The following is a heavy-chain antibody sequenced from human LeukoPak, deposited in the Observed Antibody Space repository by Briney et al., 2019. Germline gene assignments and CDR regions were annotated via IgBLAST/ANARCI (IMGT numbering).Heavy chain of an antibody. Sequence: ASVKASCKVSGYTLTELSMHWVRQAPGKGLEWMGGFDPEDGETIYAQKFQGRVTMTEDTSTDTAYMELSSLRSEDTAVYYCATPHAVTIREDAFDIWGQGTMVTVSS. D-gene: IGHD4-17*01. CDR3: ATPHAVTIREDAFDI. CDR1: GYTLTELS. V-gene: IGHV1-24*01. J-gene: IGHJ3*02. CDR2: FDPEDGET.